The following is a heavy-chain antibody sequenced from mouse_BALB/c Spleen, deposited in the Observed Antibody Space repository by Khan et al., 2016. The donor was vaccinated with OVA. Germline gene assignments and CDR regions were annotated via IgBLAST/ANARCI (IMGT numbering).Heavy chain of an antibody. CDR3: AKGSWSYYYALDY. V-gene: IGHV2-6-5*01. CDR1: GFSLTDYG. J-gene: IGHJ4*01. Sequence: VQLKESGPGLVAPSQSLSITCTVSGFSLTDYGVSWIRQPPGKGLEWLGVIWGGGSTYYNSALKSRLSISKDNSKSQVFLKMSSLQTDDTAMYFYAKGSWSYYYALDYWGQGTSVTVSS. CDR2: IWGGGST.